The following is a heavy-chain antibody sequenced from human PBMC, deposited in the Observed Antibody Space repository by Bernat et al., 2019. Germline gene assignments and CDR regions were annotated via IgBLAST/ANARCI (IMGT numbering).Heavy chain of an antibody. V-gene: IGHV3-33*01. J-gene: IGHJ4*02. CDR2: TWYDGSNE. Sequence: QVQLVESGGGVVQPGRSLRLSCAASGFTFSSYGMHWVRQAPGKGLEWVALTWYDGSNEYHADSVRGRFTISRDNSKNTLYLQMNSLRAEDTTVYYCARNKYSGYGIDYWGQGIQVTVSS. D-gene: IGHD5-12*01. CDR3: ARNKYSGYGIDY. CDR1: GFTFSSYG.